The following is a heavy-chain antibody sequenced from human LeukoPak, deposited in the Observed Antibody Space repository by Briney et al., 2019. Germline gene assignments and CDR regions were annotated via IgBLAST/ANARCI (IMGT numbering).Heavy chain of an antibody. V-gene: IGHV3-11*01. CDR2: ISSSGSTI. Sequence: GGSLRLSCAGPGFTFSDYNMSWIRQAPGKGLEWGSYISSSGSTIYYADSVKGRFTISRDNAKNSLYLQMYSLRAEDTAVYYCARDRRGYSGYDPHFDYWGQGTLVTVSS. J-gene: IGHJ4*02. CDR1: GFTFSDYN. CDR3: ARDRRGYSGYDPHFDY. D-gene: IGHD5-12*01.